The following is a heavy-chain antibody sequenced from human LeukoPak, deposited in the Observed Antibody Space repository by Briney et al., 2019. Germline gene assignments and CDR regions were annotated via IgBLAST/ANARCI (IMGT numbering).Heavy chain of an antibody. V-gene: IGHV4-34*01. CDR1: GGSFSGYY. D-gene: IGHD2-15*01. CDR3: ARGYCSGGSCYSGWYYYYYMDV. CDR2: INHSGST. Sequence: SETLSLTCAVYGGSFSGYYWSWIRQPPGKGLEWIGEINHSGSTNYNPSLKGRVTISVDTSKNQSSLKLSSVTAADTAVYYCARGYCSGGSCYSGWYYYYYMDVWGKGTTVTVSS. J-gene: IGHJ6*03.